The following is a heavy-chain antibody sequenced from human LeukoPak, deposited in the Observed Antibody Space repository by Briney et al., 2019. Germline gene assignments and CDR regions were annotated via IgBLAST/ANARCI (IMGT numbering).Heavy chain of an antibody. CDR2: ISWDGGST. CDR3: ARDSYYYDSSGLITEYFQH. Sequence: GGSLRLSCAASGFTFDDYAMHWVRQAPGKGLEWVSLISWDGGSTYYADSVKGRFTISRDNAKNSLYLQMNSLRAEDTAVYYCARDSYYYDSSGLITEYFQHWGQGTLVTVSS. CDR1: GFTFDDYA. D-gene: IGHD3-22*01. J-gene: IGHJ1*01. V-gene: IGHV3-43D*03.